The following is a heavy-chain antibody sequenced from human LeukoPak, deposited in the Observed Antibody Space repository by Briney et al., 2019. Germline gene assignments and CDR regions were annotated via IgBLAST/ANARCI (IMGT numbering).Heavy chain of an antibody. D-gene: IGHD4-11*01. Sequence: PGGSLRLSCAASGFTFSHYGMHWVRQTPGPGLEWVAVIWSDGSDKYYAKSVKGRFTISRDNSKTSLFLQMNSLRDEDTAVYYCAKDAQRGFDYSNSLQNWGQGILVTVSS. CDR1: GFTFSHYG. V-gene: IGHV3-33*06. CDR3: AKDAQRGFDYSNSLQN. CDR2: IWSDGSDK. J-gene: IGHJ1*01.